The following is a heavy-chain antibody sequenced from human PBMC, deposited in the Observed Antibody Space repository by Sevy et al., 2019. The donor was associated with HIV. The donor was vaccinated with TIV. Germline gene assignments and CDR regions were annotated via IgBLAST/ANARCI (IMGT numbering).Heavy chain of an antibody. J-gene: IGHJ3*02. D-gene: IGHD3-22*01. CDR2: IKSKTDGGTT. CDR1: GFTFSNAW. Sequence: GGSLRLSCAASGFTFSNAWMSWVRQAPGKGLEWVGRIKSKTDGGTTDYAAPVKGRLTISREDSKNTLYLQMNSMKTEDTAVYYCTTDKRRDYDSSGYWGQGAFDIWGQGTMVTVSS. V-gene: IGHV3-15*01. CDR3: TTDKRRDYDSSGYWGQGAFDI.